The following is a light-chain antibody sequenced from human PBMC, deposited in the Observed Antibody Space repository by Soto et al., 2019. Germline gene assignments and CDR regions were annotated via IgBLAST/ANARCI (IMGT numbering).Light chain of an antibody. CDR2: GAS. J-gene: IGKJ2*01. CDR3: HQYGSSPYT. Sequence: EIVLTQSPGTLSFSPGERATLSCRASQSVSSSYLAWYQQKHGQAPRLLIYGASSRATGIPDRFSGSGSGTDFTLTINRLELEDFAVYYCHQYGSSPYTFGQGTKLEI. V-gene: IGKV3-20*01. CDR1: QSVSSSY.